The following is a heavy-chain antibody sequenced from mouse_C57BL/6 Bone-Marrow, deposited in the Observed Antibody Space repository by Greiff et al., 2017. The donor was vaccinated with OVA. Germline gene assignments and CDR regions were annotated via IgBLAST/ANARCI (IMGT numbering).Heavy chain of an antibody. Sequence: QVQLKESGAELVRPGTSVKVSCKASGYAFTNYLIEWVKQRPGQGLEWIGVINPGSGGTNYNEKFKGKATLTADKSSSTAYMQLSSLTSEDSAVYFCARSDDPSWYFDVWGTGTTVTVSS. V-gene: IGHV1-54*01. J-gene: IGHJ1*03. CDR3: ARSDDPSWYFDV. CDR2: INPGSGGT. CDR1: GYAFTNYL.